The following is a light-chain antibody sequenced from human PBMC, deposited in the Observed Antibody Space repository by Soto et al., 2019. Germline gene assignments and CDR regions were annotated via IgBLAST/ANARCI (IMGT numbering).Light chain of an antibody. J-gene: IGLJ2*01. V-gene: IGLV2-14*01. Sequence: QSALTQPASVSGSPGQSITISCTGTGSDVGYYNYVSWYQQHPGKAPRLMIYDVTNRPSGVSNRFSGSKSGNTASLTISGLQAEDEADYYCTSYTTSSTLIFGGGTQLTVL. CDR1: GSDVGYYNY. CDR3: TSYTTSSTLI. CDR2: DVT.